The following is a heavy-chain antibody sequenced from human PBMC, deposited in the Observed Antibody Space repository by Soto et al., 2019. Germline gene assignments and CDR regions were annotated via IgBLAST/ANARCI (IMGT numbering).Heavy chain of an antibody. D-gene: IGHD3-22*01. CDR3: ARVTTPWAGGMDV. CDR2: INPNSGLT. CDR1: GYTFTDYY. J-gene: IGHJ6*02. V-gene: IGHV1-2*04. Sequence: GASVKVSCKASGYTFTDYYLHWVRQAPGQGLEWMGWINPNSGLTNYAQKFQGWVTITRDTSITTAYMELSRLTFDDTAVYYCARVTTPWAGGMDVWGQGTTLTVSS.